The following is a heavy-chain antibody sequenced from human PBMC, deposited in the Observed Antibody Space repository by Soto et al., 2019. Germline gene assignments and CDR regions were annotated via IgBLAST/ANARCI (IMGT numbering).Heavy chain of an antibody. Sequence: QVQLQESGPGLVKPSQTLSLTCTVSGGSISSGGYYWSWIRQHPGKGLGWIGYIYYSRSTYYNPSLQSRVAISVATSKNQFALTLSSVTAADTAVYYCARDSNFAFWGQGILVTVSS. V-gene: IGHV4-31*03. J-gene: IGHJ4*02. CDR3: ARDSNFAF. CDR1: GGSISSGGYY. CDR2: IYYSRST.